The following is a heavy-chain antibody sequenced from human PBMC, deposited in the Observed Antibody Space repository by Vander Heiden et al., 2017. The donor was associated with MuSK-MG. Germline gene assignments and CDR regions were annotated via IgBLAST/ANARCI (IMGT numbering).Heavy chain of an antibody. Sequence: QLQLQESGPGLVKPSETLSLTCTVSGGSISSSSYYWGWIRQPPGKGLEWIGSIYYSGSTYYNPSLKSRVTISVDTSKNQFSLKLSSVTAADTAVYYCARAPYCYDSSGYYPDYWGQGSLVTVSS. V-gene: IGHV4-39*07. CDR2: IYYSGST. CDR1: GGSISSSSYY. J-gene: IGHJ4*02. D-gene: IGHD3-22*01. CDR3: ARAPYCYDSSGYYPDY.